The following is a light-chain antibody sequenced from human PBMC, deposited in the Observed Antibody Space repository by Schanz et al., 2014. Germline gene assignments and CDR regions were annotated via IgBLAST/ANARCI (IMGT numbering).Light chain of an antibody. CDR1: SSDVGGYNY. CDR2: DVS. V-gene: IGLV2-14*01. CDR3: SSYATTNTLV. Sequence: QSALTQPASVSGSPGQSITISCSGTSSDVGGYNYVSWYQQHPGKAPKLMICDVSNRPSGVSSRFSGSKSVTTASLTISGLQAEDEADYYCSSYATTNTLVFGGGTKLTVL. J-gene: IGLJ2*01.